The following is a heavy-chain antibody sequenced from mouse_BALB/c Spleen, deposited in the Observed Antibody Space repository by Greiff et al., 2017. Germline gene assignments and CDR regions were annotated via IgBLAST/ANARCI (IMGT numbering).Heavy chain of an antibody. CDR1: GYTFTSYW. V-gene: IGHV1-87*01. CDR2: IYPGDGDT. Sequence: VQLQQSGAELARPGASVKLSCKASGYTFTSYWMQWVKQRPGQGLEWIGAIYPGDGDTRYTQKFKGKATLTADKSSSTAYMQLSSLASEDSAVYYCARSGGNYVDYWGQGTTLTVSS. D-gene: IGHD1-1*02. J-gene: IGHJ2*01. CDR3: ARSGGNYVDY.